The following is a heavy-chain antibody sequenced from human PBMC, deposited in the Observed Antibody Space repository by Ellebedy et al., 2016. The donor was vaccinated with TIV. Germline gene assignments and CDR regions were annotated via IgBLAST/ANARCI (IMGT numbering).Heavy chain of an antibody. Sequence: AASVKVSCKTSGYAFISYVIHWVRQAPGQGPEWMGRINTNTGSPTYAQGFSGRFVFSVDKSVTTAYLEISSLKEADTAVYYCTRGLGVGYLESWGQGTLVTVSS. V-gene: IGHV7-4-1*02. J-gene: IGHJ4*02. D-gene: IGHD2-15*01. CDR3: TRGLGVGYLES. CDR2: INTNTGSP. CDR1: GYAFISYV.